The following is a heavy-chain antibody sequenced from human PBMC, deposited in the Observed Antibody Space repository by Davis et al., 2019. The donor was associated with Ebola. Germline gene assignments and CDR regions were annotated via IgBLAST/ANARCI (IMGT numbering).Heavy chain of an antibody. Sequence: HSQTLSLTCAISGDSVSSGGWNWIRQSPSRGLEWLGRTYYSSKWYYDYAVSVKSRITINPDTSKNQFSLQLNSVTPEDTAVYYCARGWLRTGLDYWGQGTLVTVSS. V-gene: IGHV6-1*01. J-gene: IGHJ4*02. CDR1: GDSVSSGG. CDR2: TYYSSKWYY. CDR3: ARGWLRTGLDY. D-gene: IGHD5-12*01.